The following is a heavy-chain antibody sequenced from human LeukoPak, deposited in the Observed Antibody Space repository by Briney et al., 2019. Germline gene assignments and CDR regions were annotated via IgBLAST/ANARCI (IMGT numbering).Heavy chain of an antibody. Sequence: GGSLRLSCAASGFTFSSYGMSWVRQAPGKGLEWVSAISGSGGSTYYADSVKGRFTISRDNAKNSLYLQMNSLRAEDTAVYYCARVTLIVGATHDAFDIWGQGTMVTVSS. CDR2: ISGSGGST. D-gene: IGHD1-26*01. CDR3: ARVTLIVGATHDAFDI. CDR1: GFTFSSYG. J-gene: IGHJ3*02. V-gene: IGHV3-23*01.